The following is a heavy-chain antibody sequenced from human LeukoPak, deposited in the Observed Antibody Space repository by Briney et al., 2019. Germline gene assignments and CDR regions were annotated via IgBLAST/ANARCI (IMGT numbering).Heavy chain of an antibody. CDR3: ARDYLCAFDI. Sequence: GGSLRLSCAASGFTFSSYGMHWVRQGSGKGLVWVSRINTDGSSTSNADSVKGRFTISRDNAKNTLYLQMNSLRAEDTAVYYCARDYLCAFDIWGQGTMVTVSS. CDR1: GFTFSSYG. V-gene: IGHV3-74*01. D-gene: IGHD5-12*01. J-gene: IGHJ3*02. CDR2: INTDGSST.